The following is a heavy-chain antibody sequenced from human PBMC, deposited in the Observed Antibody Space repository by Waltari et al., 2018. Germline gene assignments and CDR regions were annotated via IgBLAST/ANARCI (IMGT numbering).Heavy chain of an antibody. CDR2: TLYDGSNK. V-gene: IGHV3-30*01. Sequence: QVQLVESGGGVVRPGGSLRISCAASGFSFSSFAMNWVRQAPGKGLEGGATTLYDGSNKCYADSVKCRFTISRDNSNNTLFLQMDSLRREDTAVYYCAKPMGTPYYYGMDVWGQGTAVTVSS. CDR1: GFSFSSFA. CDR3: AKPMGTPYYYGMDV. J-gene: IGHJ6*02.